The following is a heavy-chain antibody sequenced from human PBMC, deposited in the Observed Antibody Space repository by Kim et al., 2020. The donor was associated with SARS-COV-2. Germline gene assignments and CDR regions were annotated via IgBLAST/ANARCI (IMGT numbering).Heavy chain of an antibody. Sequence: ASVKVSCKASGYTFTSYGISWVRQAPGQGLEWMGWISAYNGNTNYAQKLQGRVTMTTDTSTSTAYMELRSLRSDDTAVYYCARDANCSGGSCPPYYYYYYMDVWGKGTTVTVSS. CDR3: ARDANCSGGSCPPYYYYYYMDV. CDR2: ISAYNGNT. J-gene: IGHJ6*03. V-gene: IGHV1-18*01. D-gene: IGHD2-15*01. CDR1: GYTFTSYG.